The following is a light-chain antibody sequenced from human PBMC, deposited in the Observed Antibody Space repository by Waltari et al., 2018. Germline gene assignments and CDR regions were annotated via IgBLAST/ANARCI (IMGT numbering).Light chain of an antibody. CDR1: SSNIGNNY. CDR3: GTWDSSLSGAV. Sequence: QSVLAQPPSVSAAPGQRVTISFSGGSSNIGNNYVSWSRQFPGTAPKLLIYEDSERPSGIPGRFSGSKSGTSATLDITGLQAGDEADYYCGTWDSSLSGAVFGGGTHLTVL. V-gene: IGLV1-51*02. CDR2: EDS. J-gene: IGLJ7*01.